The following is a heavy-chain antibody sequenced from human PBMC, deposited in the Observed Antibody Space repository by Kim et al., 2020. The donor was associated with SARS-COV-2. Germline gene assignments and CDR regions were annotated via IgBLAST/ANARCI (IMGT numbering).Heavy chain of an antibody. D-gene: IGHD6-13*01. CDR1: GFTFSSYG. CDR3: ANMIDSSSWSSYYYYGMDV. Sequence: GGSLRLSCAASGFTFSSYGMHWVRQAPGKGLEWVAVISYDGSNKYYADSVKGRFTISRDNSKNTLYLQMNSLRAEDTAVYYCANMIDSSSWSSYYYYGMDVWGQGTTVTVSS. V-gene: IGHV3-30*18. J-gene: IGHJ6*02. CDR2: ISYDGSNK.